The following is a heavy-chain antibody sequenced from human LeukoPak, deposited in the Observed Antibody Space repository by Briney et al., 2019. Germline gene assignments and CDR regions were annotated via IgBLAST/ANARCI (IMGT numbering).Heavy chain of an antibody. V-gene: IGHV1-69*05. CDR2: IIPIFGTT. CDR1: GGTFSNYA. CDR3: ARGGEANYYDTSGYYLYYY. J-gene: IGHJ4*02. D-gene: IGHD3-22*01. Sequence: SVKVSCKPSGGTFSNYAISWVRQAPGQGLEWMGRIIPIFGTTNYAQKFQGRVTITTDESTSTAYMELSSLRSEDTAVYYCARGGEANYYDTSGYYLYYYWGQGTLVTVSS.